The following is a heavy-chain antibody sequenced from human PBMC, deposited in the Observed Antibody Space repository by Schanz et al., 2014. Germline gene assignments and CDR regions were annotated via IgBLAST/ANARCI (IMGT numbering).Heavy chain of an antibody. J-gene: IGHJ4*02. V-gene: IGHV3-7*01. CDR2: INQDGSGK. CDR1: GFTFGTFW. CDR3: AKYGTGKGVSFEY. Sequence: EVQLVESGGGLLQPWGSLRLSCAASGFTFGTFWMSWVRQAPGKGLEWVANINQDGSGKSYVDSVKGRFTISRDNAKNSLYLQMNSLTAEDTAVYYCAKYGTGKGVSFEYWGQGTLVTVSS. D-gene: IGHD1-26*01.